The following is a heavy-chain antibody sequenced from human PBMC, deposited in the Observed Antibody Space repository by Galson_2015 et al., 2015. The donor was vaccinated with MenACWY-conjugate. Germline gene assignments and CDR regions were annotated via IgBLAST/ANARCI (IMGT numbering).Heavy chain of an antibody. J-gene: IGHJ5*02. CDR1: GFTFSSYA. D-gene: IGHD5-18*01. CDR2: ISNNGGST. Sequence: SLRLSCAASGFTFSSYAMHWVRQAPGKGLEYVSGISNNGGSTYYADSVKGRFTISRDNSKNTLYLQMSSVRAEDTAVYYCVKVDTAMVYSYNWFDPWGQGTLVTVSS. CDR3: VKVDTAMVYSYNWFDP. V-gene: IGHV3-64D*06.